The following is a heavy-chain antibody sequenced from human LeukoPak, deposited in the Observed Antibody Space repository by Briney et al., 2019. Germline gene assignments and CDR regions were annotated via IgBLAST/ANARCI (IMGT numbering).Heavy chain of an antibody. CDR1: GYSITELS. V-gene: IGHV1-24*01. CDR2: FDPVSGEI. J-gene: IGHJ4*02. CDR3: ATGTHYDLLPY. Sequence: PGASVKVSCKVSGYSITELSTHWVRQAPGKGLEWMGGFDPVSGEIIYEQKFQGRVTMTEDTSTDTAYMELSSLRSEDTALYYCATGTHYDLLPYWGQGTLVTVSS. D-gene: IGHD3-9*01.